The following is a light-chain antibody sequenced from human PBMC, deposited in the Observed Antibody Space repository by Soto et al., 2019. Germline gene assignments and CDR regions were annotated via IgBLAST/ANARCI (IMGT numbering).Light chain of an antibody. CDR3: SAYTARSTLV. CDR2: EVR. Sequence: QSVLTQPPSASGSPGQPVTISCTGTSSDVGGYDYVSWYQQYPGKAPKLLIYEVRNRPSGISSRFSGSRSGNTASLTISGLQPEDEGDYYCSAYTARSTLVFGGGTKVTVL. CDR1: SSDVGGYDY. V-gene: IGLV2-14*01. J-gene: IGLJ3*02.